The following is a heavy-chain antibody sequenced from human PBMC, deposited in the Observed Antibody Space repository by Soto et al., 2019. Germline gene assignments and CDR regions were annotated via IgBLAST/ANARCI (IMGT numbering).Heavy chain of an antibody. CDR1: GGSIISYY. CDR2: IYYSGST. CDR3: ARDLGVVARTYYGMDV. V-gene: IGHV4-59*01. D-gene: IGHD3-3*01. Sequence: SETLSLTCTVSGGSIISYYWSWIRQPPGKGLEWIGYIYYSGSTNYNPSLKSRVTISVDTSKNQFSLKLSSVTAADTAVYYCARDLGVVARTYYGMDVWGQGTTVTVSS. J-gene: IGHJ6*02.